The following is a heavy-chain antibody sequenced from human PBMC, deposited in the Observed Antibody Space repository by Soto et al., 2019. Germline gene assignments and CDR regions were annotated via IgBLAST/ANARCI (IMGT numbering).Heavy chain of an antibody. D-gene: IGHD6-19*01. J-gene: IGHJ6*02. Sequence: LSLTCAASGFTFSSYWMHWVRQAPGKGLVWVSRINSDGSSTSYADSVKGRFTISRDNAKNTLYLQMNSLRAEDTAVYYCATIPGIAVADEYGMDVWGQGTTVTVSS. CDR1: GFTFSSYW. V-gene: IGHV3-74*01. CDR2: INSDGSST. CDR3: ATIPGIAVADEYGMDV.